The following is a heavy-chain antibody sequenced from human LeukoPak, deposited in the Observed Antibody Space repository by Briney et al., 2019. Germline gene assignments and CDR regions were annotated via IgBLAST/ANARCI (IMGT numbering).Heavy chain of an antibody. D-gene: IGHD3-10*01. CDR2: IYYSGST. V-gene: IGHV4-39*01. Sequence: SSETLSLTCTVSGGSISSSSYYWGWIRQPPGKGLEWIGSIYYSGSTYYNPSLKSRVTISVDTSKNQFSLKLSSVTAADTAVYYCARHEAGGVISYYMDVWGKGTTVTVSS. CDR3: ARHEAGGVISYYMDV. CDR1: GGSISSSSYY. J-gene: IGHJ6*03.